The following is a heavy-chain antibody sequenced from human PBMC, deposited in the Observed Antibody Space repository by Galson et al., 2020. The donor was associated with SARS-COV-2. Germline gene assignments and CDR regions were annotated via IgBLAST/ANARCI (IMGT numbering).Heavy chain of an antibody. J-gene: IGHJ5*02. CDR2: IWYDGSNK. Sequence: QAGGSLRLSCAASGFTFSSYGMHWVRQAPGKGLEWVAVIWYDGSNKYYADSVKGRFTISRDNSKNTLYLQMNSLRAEDTAVYYCARDYPFADIVPGVMAWGQGTLVTVSS. CDR1: GFTFSSYG. V-gene: IGHV3-33*01. CDR3: ARDYPFADIVPGVMA. D-gene: IGHD2-2*01.